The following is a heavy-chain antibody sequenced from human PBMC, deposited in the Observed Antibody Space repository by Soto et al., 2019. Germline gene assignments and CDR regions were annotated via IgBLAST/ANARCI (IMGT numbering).Heavy chain of an antibody. J-gene: IGHJ4*02. CDR1: GYTFTSYG. CDR2: VSAYNGNT. D-gene: IGHD3-10*01. V-gene: IGHV1-18*01. Sequence: ASVKVSCKASGYTFTSYGITWVRQAPGQGLEWMGWVSAYNGNTRFAQKVQGRVTMTTDTSTSTAYMELRSLRSDDTAVYYCARDLYGSGSYYNNWGQGTPVTVSS. CDR3: ARDLYGSGSYYNN.